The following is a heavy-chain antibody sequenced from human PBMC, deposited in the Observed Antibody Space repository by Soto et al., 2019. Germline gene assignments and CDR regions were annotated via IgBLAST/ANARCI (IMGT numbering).Heavy chain of an antibody. CDR1: GFIFSNYA. V-gene: IGHV3-23*01. J-gene: IGHJ4*02. D-gene: IGHD1-1*01. CDR2: ISASGATT. CDR3: TKGGIPRRYNIPKVDFDY. Sequence: GGSLRLSCAASGFIFSNYAMSWVRQAPGGGLEWVSAISASGATTYYPDSVKGRFTISRDNSKNTLYLQMNNLRADDTAVYYCTKGGIPRRYNIPKVDFDYWGQGSLVTVSS.